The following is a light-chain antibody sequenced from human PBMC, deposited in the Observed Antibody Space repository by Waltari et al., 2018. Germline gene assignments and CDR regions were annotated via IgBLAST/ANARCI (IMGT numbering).Light chain of an antibody. Sequence: AIQMHQSPSSLSASVGTRSTTTCRASQGIRNELGWYQQKPGKAPKLLIYAASSLQSVVPSRFSGSGSGTDFTLTISSLQPEDFATYYCLQHHNYPLTFGGGTKVEIK. CDR3: LQHHNYPLT. V-gene: IGKV1-6*01. CDR1: QGIRNE. CDR2: AAS. J-gene: IGKJ4*01.